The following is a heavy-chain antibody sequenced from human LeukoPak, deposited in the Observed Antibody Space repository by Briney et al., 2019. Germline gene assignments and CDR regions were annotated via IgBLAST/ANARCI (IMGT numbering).Heavy chain of an antibody. CDR2: IYYTGSP. Sequence: SETLSLTCTVSGAPITDYYWSWIRQPPAKGLEWIGYIYYTGSPNYNPSLKSRVTPSLDTSQNQFSLKLTSVTAADTAVYYCAYGGDAYKTGYWGQGTLVTVSS. CDR1: GAPITDYY. J-gene: IGHJ4*02. D-gene: IGHD5-24*01. V-gene: IGHV4-59*01. CDR3: AYGGDAYKTGY.